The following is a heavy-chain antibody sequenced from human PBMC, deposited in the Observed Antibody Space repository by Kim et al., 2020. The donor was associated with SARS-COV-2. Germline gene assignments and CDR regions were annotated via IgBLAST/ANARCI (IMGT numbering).Heavy chain of an antibody. CDR3: ARDPPAVAAAGPLGY. V-gene: IGHV1-69*04. J-gene: IGHJ4*02. D-gene: IGHD6-13*01. Sequence: FPGRVTITADKSTSTAYMELSSLRAEDTAVYYCARDPPAVAAAGPLGYWGQGTLVTVSS.